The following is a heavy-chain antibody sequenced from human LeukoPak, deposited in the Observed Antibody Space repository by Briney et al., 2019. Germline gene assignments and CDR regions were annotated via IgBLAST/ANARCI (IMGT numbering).Heavy chain of an antibody. D-gene: IGHD3-10*01. CDR1: GGTFSSYA. Sequence: ASVKVSCKASGGTFSSYAISWVRQAPGQGLEWMGRIIPILGIANYAQKFQGRVTITADKSTSTAYMELSSLRSEDTAVYYCARDQRLYYGSGSCYPLDYWGQGTLVTVSS. J-gene: IGHJ4*02. CDR3: ARDQRLYYGSGSCYPLDY. CDR2: IIPILGIA. V-gene: IGHV1-69*04.